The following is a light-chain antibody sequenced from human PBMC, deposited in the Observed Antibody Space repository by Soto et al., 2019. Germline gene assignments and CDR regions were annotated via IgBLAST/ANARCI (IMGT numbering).Light chain of an antibody. V-gene: IGKV3-11*01. CDR1: QSVSSY. Sequence: EIVLTQSPATLSLPPGERATLSCRASQSVSSYLAWYQQKPGQAPRLLIYDASNRATGIPARFSGSGSGTDFTLTISSLDPEDFAVYYCQQRSNWPRTFGQGTRLEIK. CDR3: QQRSNWPRT. J-gene: IGKJ5*01. CDR2: DAS.